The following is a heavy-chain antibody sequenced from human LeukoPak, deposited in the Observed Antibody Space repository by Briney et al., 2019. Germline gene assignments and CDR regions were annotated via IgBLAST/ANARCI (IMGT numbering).Heavy chain of an antibody. Sequence: PGGSLRLSCAASGFTFSSYAMSWVRQAPGKGLEWVSAISGSGGSTYYADSVKGRFTISRDNSKNTLYLQMNSLRAEDTAVYYCARWAYYDIFTGYYTPYYYGMDVWGQWTTVTVSS. CDR3: ARWAYYDIFTGYYTPYYYGMDV. CDR2: ISGSGGST. CDR1: GFTFSSYA. J-gene: IGHJ6*02. D-gene: IGHD3-9*01. V-gene: IGHV3-23*01.